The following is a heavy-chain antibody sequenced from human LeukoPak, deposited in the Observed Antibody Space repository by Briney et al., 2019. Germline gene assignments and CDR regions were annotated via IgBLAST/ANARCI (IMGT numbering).Heavy chain of an antibody. J-gene: IGHJ5*02. CDR2: IYHSGST. CDR1: GYSISSGYY. D-gene: IGHD4-17*01. Sequence: SETLSLTCAVSGYSISSGYYWGWIRPPPGKGLEWIGSIYHSGSTYYNPSLKSRVTISVDTSKNQFSLKLSSVTAADTAVYYCARLDGDYDSNWFYPWGQGTLVTVSS. CDR3: ARLDGDYDSNWFYP. V-gene: IGHV4-38-2*01.